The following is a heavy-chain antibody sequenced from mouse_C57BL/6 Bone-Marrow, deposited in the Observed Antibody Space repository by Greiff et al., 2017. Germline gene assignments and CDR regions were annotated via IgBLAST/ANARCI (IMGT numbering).Heavy chain of an antibody. CDR1: GYTFTSYW. CDR2: IYPSDSET. V-gene: IGHV1-61*01. Sequence: QVQLQQPGAELVRPGSSVKLSCKASGYTFTSYWMDWVKQRPGQGLEWIGNIYPSDSETHYNQKFKDKATLTVDKSSSTAYLQLSSLTSEDSAVYCCASEERSRWYFDVWGKGTTVTVSS. D-gene: IGHD1-1*01. J-gene: IGHJ1*03. CDR3: ASEERSRWYFDV.